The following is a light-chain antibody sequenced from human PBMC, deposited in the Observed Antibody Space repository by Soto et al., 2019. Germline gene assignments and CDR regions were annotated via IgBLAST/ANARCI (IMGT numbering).Light chain of an antibody. CDR2: GAS. CDR1: QSISNN. CDR3: QQYNNWPLS. Sequence: ERVMTQSPATLSVSPGDRATLSCRASQSISNNLAWYPQKPGQTPRLLIYGASTRATGIPARFSGSGSGTEFTLTISSLQSEDFAGYYCQQYNNWPLSVGGGTKVEIK. J-gene: IGKJ4*01. V-gene: IGKV3-15*01.